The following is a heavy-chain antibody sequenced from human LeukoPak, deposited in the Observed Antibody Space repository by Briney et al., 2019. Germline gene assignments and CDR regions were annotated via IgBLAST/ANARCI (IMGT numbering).Heavy chain of an antibody. Sequence: SETLSLTCTVSGGSFSSSTYYWGWIRQPPGKGLEWIGSVYYGGTTFYSPSLKSRITISVDTSKNHFSLRLSSVTAADTAVYYCARGTAAGRGPWFDPWGQGTLVTVSS. CDR2: VYYGGTT. V-gene: IGHV4-39*02. D-gene: IGHD6-13*01. J-gene: IGHJ5*02. CDR3: ARGTAAGRGPWFDP. CDR1: GGSFSSSTYY.